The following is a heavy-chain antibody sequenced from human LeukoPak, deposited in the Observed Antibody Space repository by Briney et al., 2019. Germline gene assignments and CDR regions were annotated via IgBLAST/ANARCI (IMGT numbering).Heavy chain of an antibody. J-gene: IGHJ5*02. V-gene: IGHV1-69*04. Sequence: SVKVSCKASGGTFSSYAISWVRQAPGQGLEWMGRIIPILGIANYAQKFQGRVTITADKSTSTAYMELSSLRSEDTAVHYCARTPGGNSRAWFDPWGQGTLVTVSS. CDR1: GGTFSSYA. D-gene: IGHD4-23*01. CDR3: ARTPGGNSRAWFDP. CDR2: IIPILGIA.